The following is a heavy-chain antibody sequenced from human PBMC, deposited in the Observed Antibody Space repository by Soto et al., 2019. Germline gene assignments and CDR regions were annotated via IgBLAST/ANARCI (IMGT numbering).Heavy chain of an antibody. CDR1: GGSISTYY. Sequence: PSETLSLTCTVSGGSISTYYWSWIRQPPGKGLEWIGYIYYSGSTNYNPSLKSRVTISVDTSKNQFSLKLSSVTAADTAVYYCARTNYGEFSVLVDYWGQGTLVTVSS. J-gene: IGHJ4*02. V-gene: IGHV4-59*12. D-gene: IGHD5-12*01. CDR2: IYYSGST. CDR3: ARTNYGEFSVLVDY.